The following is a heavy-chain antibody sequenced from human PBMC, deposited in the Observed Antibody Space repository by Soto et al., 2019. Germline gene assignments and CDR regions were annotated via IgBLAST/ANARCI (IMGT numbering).Heavy chain of an antibody. CDR2: INHSGST. CDR1: VGSFSGYY. J-gene: IGHJ6*01. CDR3: ARGGRIRNGIQLRESARYHYGMDV. Sequence: SETLGITCDFYVGSFSGYYWSWIRQPPGKGLDLIGEINHSGSTNYNPSLKSRVTISVDTSKNQFSLKLSSVTAADTAVYYCARGGRIRNGIQLRESARYHYGMDVWGQGTPFTVSS. D-gene: IGHD5-18*01. V-gene: IGHV4-34*01.